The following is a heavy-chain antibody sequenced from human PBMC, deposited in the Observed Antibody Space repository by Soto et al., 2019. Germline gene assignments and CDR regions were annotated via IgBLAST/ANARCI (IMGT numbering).Heavy chain of an antibody. CDR3: ARTPAAAPLGLDY. CDR2: INHSGST. CDR1: GGSFSDYF. V-gene: IGHV4-34*01. J-gene: IGHJ4*02. Sequence: PSETLSLTCAVYGGSFSDYFWTWIRQPPGKGLEWIGEINHSGSTNYNPSLKSRVTISVDTSKNQFSLKLSSVTAADTAVYYCARTPAAAPLGLDYWGQGTLVTVSS. D-gene: IGHD2-15*01.